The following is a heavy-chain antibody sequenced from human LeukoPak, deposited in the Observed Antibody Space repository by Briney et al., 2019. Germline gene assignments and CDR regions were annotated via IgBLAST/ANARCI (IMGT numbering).Heavy chain of an antibody. J-gene: IGHJ4*02. D-gene: IGHD1-26*01. CDR3: ARDSGSGNNDY. Sequence: ASVTVSCTASGYTFTSYAIHWVRQAPGQRLEWMGCISAGNGNTKYSQNFQGRVTFISNTSATTAFMELSSLRSEDAAVYYCARDSGSGNNDYWGQGTLVTVSS. CDR2: ISAGNGNT. V-gene: IGHV1-3*01. CDR1: GYTFTSYA.